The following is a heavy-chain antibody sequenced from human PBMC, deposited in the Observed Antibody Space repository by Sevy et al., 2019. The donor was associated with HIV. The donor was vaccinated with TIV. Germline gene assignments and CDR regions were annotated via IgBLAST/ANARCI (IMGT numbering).Heavy chain of an antibody. Sequence: GGSLRLSCAASGFTFSSYAMHWVRQAPGKGLEWVAVISYDGSNKYYADSVKGQFTISRDNSKNTLYLQMNSLRAEDTAVYYCARVYCSSTSCYYYYYYGMDVWGQGTTVTVSS. CDR1: GFTFSSYA. CDR2: ISYDGSNK. D-gene: IGHD2-2*01. J-gene: IGHJ6*02. V-gene: IGHV3-30*04. CDR3: ARVYCSSTSCYYYYYYGMDV.